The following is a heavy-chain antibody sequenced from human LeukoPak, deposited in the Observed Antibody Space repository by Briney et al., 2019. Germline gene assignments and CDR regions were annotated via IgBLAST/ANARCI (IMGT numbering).Heavy chain of an antibody. D-gene: IGHD3-10*01. CDR2: INWNGGST. J-gene: IGHJ4*02. CDR1: GFTFDDYG. Sequence: GSLRLSCAASGFTFDDYGMSWVRQAPGKGLEWVSGINWNGGSTGYADSVKGRFTISRDNAKNSLYLQMNSLRAEDTALYYCANTWFGELTPDYWGQGTLVTVSS. V-gene: IGHV3-20*04. CDR3: ANTWFGELTPDY.